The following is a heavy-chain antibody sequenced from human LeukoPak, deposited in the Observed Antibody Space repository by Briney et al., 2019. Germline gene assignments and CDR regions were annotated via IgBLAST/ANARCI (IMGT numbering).Heavy chain of an antibody. D-gene: IGHD2-21*02. Sequence: SETLSLTCTVSGGSISSGDYYWAWIRQPPGKGLEWIGYIYYSGSTNHNPSLKSRVTISVDTSKNQFSLKLSSVTAADAAVYYCARSLAYCGGDCYSGDLDYWGQGTLVTVSS. CDR3: ARSLAYCGGDCYSGDLDY. CDR2: IYYSGST. V-gene: IGHV4-61*08. CDR1: GGSISSGDYY. J-gene: IGHJ4*02.